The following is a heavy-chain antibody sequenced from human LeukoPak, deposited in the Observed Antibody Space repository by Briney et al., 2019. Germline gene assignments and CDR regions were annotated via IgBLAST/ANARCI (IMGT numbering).Heavy chain of an antibody. CDR1: GGSFSGYY. J-gene: IGHJ4*02. D-gene: IGHD3-22*01. Sequence: SETLSLTCAVYGGSFSGYYWSWIRQPPGKGLEWIGEINHSGSTNYNPSLKSRVTISVDTSKNQFSLELSSVTAADTAVYYCARRFPRVNPEYYYDSSGYYLDYWGQGTLVTVSS. CDR2: INHSGST. CDR3: ARRFPRVNPEYYYDSSGYYLDY. V-gene: IGHV4-34*01.